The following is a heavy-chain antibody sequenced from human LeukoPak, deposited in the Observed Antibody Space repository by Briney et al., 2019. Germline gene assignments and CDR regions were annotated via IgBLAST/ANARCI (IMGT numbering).Heavy chain of an antibody. CDR1: GFTFSSYA. D-gene: IGHD2-21*02. J-gene: IGHJ4*02. CDR3: AKGGSGHLSRLLIVVVTERFYFDY. CDR2: ISGSGGST. Sequence: PGGSLRLSCAASGFTFSSYAMSWVRQAPGKGLEWVSAISGSGGSTYYADSVKGRFTISRDNSKNTLYLQMNSLRAEDTAVYYCAKGGSGHLSRLLIVVVTERFYFDYWGQGTLVTVSS. V-gene: IGHV3-23*01.